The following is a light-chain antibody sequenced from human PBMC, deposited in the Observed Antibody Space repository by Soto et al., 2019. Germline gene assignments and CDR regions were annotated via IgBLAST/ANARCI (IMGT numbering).Light chain of an antibody. J-gene: IGKJ4*01. V-gene: IGKV1-39*01. CDR2: AAS. CDR1: QSISSY. Sequence: DIQMTQSPSSLSASVGNRVTITCRASQSISSYLNWYQQKPGKAPKLLIYAASSLQSGVPSRFSGSGSGTDFTLTISSLQPEDFATYFCHRYNSVPLTFGGGTKVDIK. CDR3: HRYNSVPLT.